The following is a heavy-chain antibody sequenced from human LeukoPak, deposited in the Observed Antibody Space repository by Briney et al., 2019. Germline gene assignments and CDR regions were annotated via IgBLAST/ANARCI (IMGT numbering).Heavy chain of an antibody. V-gene: IGHV4-30-2*01. CDR3: ARELWFVNAPGSWFDP. Sequence: PSQTLSLTCAVSGDSISSGDYSWSWIRQPSGKGLEWIGYIFHSGHSFYNPSLKSRITISVDKSKNQFSLRLTSVTAADTAVYYCARELWFVNAPGSWFDPWGQGTLVTLSS. J-gene: IGHJ5*02. D-gene: IGHD3-10*01. CDR2: IFHSGHS. CDR1: GDSISSGDYS.